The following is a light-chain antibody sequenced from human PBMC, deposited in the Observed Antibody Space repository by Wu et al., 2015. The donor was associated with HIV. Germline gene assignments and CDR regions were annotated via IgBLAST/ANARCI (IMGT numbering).Light chain of an antibody. J-gene: IGKJ1*01. Sequence: DIQMTQSPSTLSASVGDRVTITCRASQSISTSLAWYQQKPGKAPKLLIYKASSLQSGVPSTFSGSGSGTEFTLTISSLQPDDSATYYXQQYNSYWTFGQGTKLEIK. CDR3: QQYNSYWT. V-gene: IGKV1-5*03. CDR2: KAS. CDR1: QSISTS.